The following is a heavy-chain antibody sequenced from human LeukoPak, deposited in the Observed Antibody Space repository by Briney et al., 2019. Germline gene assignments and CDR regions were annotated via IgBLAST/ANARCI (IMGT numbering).Heavy chain of an antibody. CDR1: GFTFSNYA. CDR2: INGRAGRT. J-gene: IGHJ3*02. V-gene: IGHV3-23*01. Sequence: PGGSLRLSCAAPGFTFSNYAMGWVRQAPGKGLEWVSSINGRAGRTNYADSVRGRFSISSDNSKNTLFLQMNSLRAEDTAVYYCARGEAFAFDMWGQGTMVTVSS. CDR3: ARGEAFAFDM.